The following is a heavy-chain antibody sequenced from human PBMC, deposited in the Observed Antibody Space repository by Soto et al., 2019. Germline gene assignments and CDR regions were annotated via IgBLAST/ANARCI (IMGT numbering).Heavy chain of an antibody. Sequence: QVQLQQWGAGLLKPSETLALTCAVNGGSVNSGNSYWSWIRQPPGKGLEWIGEMSHSGGTHFNPSLKSRVTISVDTSKNQFSLKMSSVTAADTALYYCARVERGTATTVVDAFDIWGPGTMVTVSS. D-gene: IGHD1-1*01. CDR1: GGSVNSGNSY. CDR2: MSHSGGT. CDR3: ARVERGTATTVVDAFDI. J-gene: IGHJ3*02. V-gene: IGHV4-34*01.